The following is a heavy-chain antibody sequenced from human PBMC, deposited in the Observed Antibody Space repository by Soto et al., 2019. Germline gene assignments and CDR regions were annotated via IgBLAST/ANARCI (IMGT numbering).Heavy chain of an antibody. Sequence: SEMLSLTWSVSGGSVSSGIYYLSWIRQPPGKGLEWIGYIYYSGSTNYNPSLKSRVTISVDTSKNQFSLKLDSVTAADTAMYYCARGGGHCINTNCFTYFFDYWGQGALVTLSS. CDR2: IYYSGST. CDR3: ARGGGHCINTNCFTYFFDY. D-gene: IGHD2-2*01. CDR1: GGSVSSGIYY. J-gene: IGHJ4*02. V-gene: IGHV4-61*01.